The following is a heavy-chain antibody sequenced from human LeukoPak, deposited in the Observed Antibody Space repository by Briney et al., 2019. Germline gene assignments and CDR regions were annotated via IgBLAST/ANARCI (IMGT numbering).Heavy chain of an antibody. D-gene: IGHD4-17*01. Sequence: KPSETLSLTCTVSGGSIGSYYWSWIRQPPGKGLEWTGYIDYSGTTNYNPSLKSRVTISLDMAKNQFSLKLSSVTAADTAVYYCARGTMTTVTYYFDYWGQGTLVTVSS. CDR3: ARGTMTTVTYYFDY. V-gene: IGHV4-59*12. CDR2: IDYSGTT. J-gene: IGHJ4*02. CDR1: GGSIGSYY.